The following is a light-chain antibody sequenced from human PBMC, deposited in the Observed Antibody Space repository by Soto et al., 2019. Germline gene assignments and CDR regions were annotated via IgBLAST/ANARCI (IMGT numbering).Light chain of an antibody. J-gene: IGKJ1*01. V-gene: IGKV3-20*01. CDR3: HQYGGSPGT. Sequence: EIVLTHSPGTLSLSPGERATLSCRASQSVRSNYLAWYQQRPGQAPRLLIYDASSRATGVPDRFSGSGSGTDFTLTISRLEPEDFAVYYCHQYGGSPGTLGQGTKVDIK. CDR1: QSVRSNY. CDR2: DAS.